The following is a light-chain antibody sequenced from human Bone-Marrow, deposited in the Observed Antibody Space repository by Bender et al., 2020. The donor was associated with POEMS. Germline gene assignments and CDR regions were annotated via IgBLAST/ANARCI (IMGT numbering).Light chain of an antibody. CDR1: SSDIGGYNY. Sequence: QSALTQPASVSGSPGQSITISCTGSSSDIGGYNYVSWYQHHPDKAPRLLIYDVTVRPSGIPSRFSGSKSGNAASLSISGLQAEDEAEYSCSSYTSDSIHVFGTATQVTVL. J-gene: IGLJ1*01. V-gene: IGLV2-14*03. CDR2: DVT. CDR3: SSYTSDSIHV.